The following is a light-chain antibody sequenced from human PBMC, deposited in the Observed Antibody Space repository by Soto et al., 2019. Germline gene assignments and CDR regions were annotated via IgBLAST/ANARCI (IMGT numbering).Light chain of an antibody. V-gene: IGKV1-39*01. CDR3: QQSYSTPMIT. CDR2: AAS. J-gene: IGKJ5*01. Sequence: DIQMTQSPSYLSASVGDRVTITCRASQSISSYLNWYQQKPGKAHKLMIYAASSLQSGVPSRFSGSVSGTDFTLTISSLQPEDFATYYGQQSYSTPMITFGQGTRLEIK. CDR1: QSISSY.